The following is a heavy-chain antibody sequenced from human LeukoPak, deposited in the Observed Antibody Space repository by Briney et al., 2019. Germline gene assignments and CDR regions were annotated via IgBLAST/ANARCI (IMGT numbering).Heavy chain of an antibody. CDR2: IYYGGSA. Sequence: SDTLSLTCTVSGGSITSSGFYWGWIRQPPGKGLEWIGNIYYGGSAYYNPSLKSRVTISVDTSKNQFSLKLSSVAAADTAVYYCARQPNIVVVDNWFDPWGQGTLVAVSS. J-gene: IGHJ5*02. CDR3: ARQPNIVVVDNWFDP. V-gene: IGHV4-39*07. CDR1: GGSITSSGFY. D-gene: IGHD2-15*01.